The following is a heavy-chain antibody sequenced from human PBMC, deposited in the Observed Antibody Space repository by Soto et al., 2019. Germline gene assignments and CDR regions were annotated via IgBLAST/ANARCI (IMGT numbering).Heavy chain of an antibody. Sequence: QVQLVESGGGVVQPGRSLRLSCAASGFTFSSYGMHWVRQAPGKGLEWVAVISYDGSNKYYADSVKGRFTISRDNSKNTLYLQMNSLRAEDTAVYYCAKDRRYSSGWYAPFGQGTLVTVSS. CDR1: GFTFSSYG. CDR2: ISYDGSNK. CDR3: AKDRRYSSGWYAP. D-gene: IGHD6-19*01. J-gene: IGHJ5*02. V-gene: IGHV3-30*18.